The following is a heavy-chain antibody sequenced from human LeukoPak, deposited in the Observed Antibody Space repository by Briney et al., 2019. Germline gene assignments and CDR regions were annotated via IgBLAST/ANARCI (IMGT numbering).Heavy chain of an antibody. V-gene: IGHV4-39*07. D-gene: IGHD3-3*01. CDR3: ARIPSPRIFGRSWGRPDWFDP. CDR2: INHSGST. J-gene: IGHJ5*02. Sequence: PSETLSLTCTVSGGSISSSSYYWSWIRQPPGKGLEWIGEINHSGSTNYNPSLKSRVTISVDTSKNQFSLKLSSVTAADTAVYYCARIPSPRIFGRSWGRPDWFDPWGRGTLVTVSS. CDR1: GGSISSSSYY.